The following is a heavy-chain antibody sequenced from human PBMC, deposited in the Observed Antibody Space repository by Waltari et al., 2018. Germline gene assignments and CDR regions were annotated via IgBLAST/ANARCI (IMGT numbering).Heavy chain of an antibody. CDR1: GFTFSHHW. CDR3: VRGWNGLDH. J-gene: IGHJ4*02. CDR2: IEKEGSIT. V-gene: IGHV3-74*01. D-gene: IGHD1-1*01. Sequence: EVQLVESGGGVVQPGGSLRLSCAASGFTFSHHWMHWVRQVPGKELVWVSNIEKEGSITYYEDTVKGRFTMSRDNGKNTGYLQMNSLRAEDTGVYYCVRGWNGLDHWGQGTLVTVSS.